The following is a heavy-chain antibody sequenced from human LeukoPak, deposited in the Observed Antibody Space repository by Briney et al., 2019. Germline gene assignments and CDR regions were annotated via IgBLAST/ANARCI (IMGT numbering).Heavy chain of an antibody. CDR2: ISYHGSNK. V-gene: IGHV3-30*04. CDR3: ARTPERFGQGQLDY. Sequence: PGGSRRLSCEASGFTFSSFAMHWVRQAPGKGLEWVTLISYHGSNKEYADSVKGRFIISRDNSKNTLYLEMNTLRIEDTGVYYCARTPERFGQGQLDYWGQGTLVTVSS. CDR1: GFTFSSFA. D-gene: IGHD3-10*01. J-gene: IGHJ4*02.